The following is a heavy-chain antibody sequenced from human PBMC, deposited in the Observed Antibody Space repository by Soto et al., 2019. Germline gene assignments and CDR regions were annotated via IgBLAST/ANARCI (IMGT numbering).Heavy chain of an antibody. D-gene: IGHD2-15*01. Sequence: EVQVLESGGGLVQPGGSLRLSCAASGFTFSSYAMSWVRQAPGQGLEWVSAISGSGSNPYYADSVKGRFTISRDNSKNALYLQMNTLRAEDPALYDWAKPASLPIRDVFDHWGQEPLV. CDR1: GFTFSSYA. CDR3: AKPASLPIRDVFDH. J-gene: IGHJ4*02. V-gene: IGHV3-23*01. CDR2: ISGSGSNP.